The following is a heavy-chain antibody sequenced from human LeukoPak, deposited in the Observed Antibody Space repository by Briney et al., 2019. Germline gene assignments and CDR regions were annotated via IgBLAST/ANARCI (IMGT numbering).Heavy chain of an antibody. Sequence: ASVKVSCKASGYTFTVYYMHWVRQAPGQGLEWMGWINPNSGGTNYAQKFQGRVTMTRDTSISTAYMELSRLRSDDTAVYYCARELLRFYAFDIWGQGTMVTVSS. CDR3: ARELLRFYAFDI. J-gene: IGHJ3*02. V-gene: IGHV1-2*02. CDR2: INPNSGGT. D-gene: IGHD3-3*01. CDR1: GYTFTVYY.